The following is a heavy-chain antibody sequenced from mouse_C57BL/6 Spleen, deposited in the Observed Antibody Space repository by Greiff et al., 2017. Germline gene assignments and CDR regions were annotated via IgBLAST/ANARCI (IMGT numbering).Heavy chain of an antibody. CDR3: ARWSSTTVVATRDY. CDR2: INPSRGYT. D-gene: IGHD1-1*01. V-gene: IGHV1-4*01. CDR1: GYTFTSYT. J-gene: IGHJ2*01. Sequence: VQLQQSGAELARPGASVKMSCKASGYTFTSYTMHWVKQRPGQGLEWIGYINPSRGYTKYNQQFKDKATLTADNSSSTAYMQLSILTSEDAAVYYCARWSSTTVVATRDYWGQGTTLTVSS.